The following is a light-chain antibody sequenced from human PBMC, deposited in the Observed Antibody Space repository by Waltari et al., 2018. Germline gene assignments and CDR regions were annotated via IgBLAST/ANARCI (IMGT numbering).Light chain of an antibody. CDR2: EVV. Sequence: QSALTQPASVSGSLGQSITISCTGSSSNVGSYDLVSWYQHHPGEAPKLLIYEVVKRPSGVANRFSGSKSGNAASLTISGLQAEYEATYYCCSYANSSPRLVFGGGTELAVL. CDR3: CSYANSSPRLV. V-gene: IGLV2-23*02. CDR1: SSNVGSYDL. J-gene: IGLJ2*01.